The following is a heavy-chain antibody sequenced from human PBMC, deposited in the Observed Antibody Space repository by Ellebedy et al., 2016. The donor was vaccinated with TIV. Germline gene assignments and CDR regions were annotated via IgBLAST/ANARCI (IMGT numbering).Heavy chain of an antibody. J-gene: IGHJ5*02. CDR1: GGSISSGDYY. V-gene: IGHV4-61*08. D-gene: IGHD2-8*02. CDR3: ARDGGVEERNTWFDT. Sequence: MPGGSLRLSCTVSGGSISSGDYYWSWIRQPPGKGLEWLAFISHSGYTKYNTSLKRRATISVDTSKNQFSLRLTSVTAADTAVYYCARDGGVEERNTWFDTWGQGTLVAVSS. CDR2: ISHSGYT.